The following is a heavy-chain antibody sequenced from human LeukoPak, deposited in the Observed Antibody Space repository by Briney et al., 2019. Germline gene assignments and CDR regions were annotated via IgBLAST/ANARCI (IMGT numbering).Heavy chain of an antibody. J-gene: IGHJ4*02. CDR3: ARDGLYSYGYSYFDY. CDR2: IHASGSS. D-gene: IGHD3-22*01. Sequence: SDTLSLICTVSGVSITSYHWSWIRQPAGGALECIVRIHASGSSNYNPSRRSRVTMSVDTSKNQFSLKLTSVTAADTAVYYCARDGLYSYGYSYFDYWGQGTLVTVSS. V-gene: IGHV4-4*07. CDR1: GVSITSYH.